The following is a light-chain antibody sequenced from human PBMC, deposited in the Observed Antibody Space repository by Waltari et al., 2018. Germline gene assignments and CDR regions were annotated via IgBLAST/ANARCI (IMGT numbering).Light chain of an antibody. CDR3: QQYNSYSVT. Sequence: DIQMTQSPSTLSASVGDRVTITCRASQSISSWLAWYQQKPGKAPKLLIYKASSLESGVPSRFSGSGSGTEFTLTISSLHPYDFATYYCQQYNSYSVTFGGGTKVEIK. V-gene: IGKV1-5*03. CDR2: KAS. CDR1: QSISSW. J-gene: IGKJ4*01.